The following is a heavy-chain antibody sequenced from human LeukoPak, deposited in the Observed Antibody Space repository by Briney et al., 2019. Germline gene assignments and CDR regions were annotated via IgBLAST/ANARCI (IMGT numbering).Heavy chain of an antibody. D-gene: IGHD3-10*01. CDR1: GFTFSSYA. V-gene: IGHV3-23*01. CDR2: ISGSGGST. Sequence: PGRSLRLSCAASGFTFSSYAMSWVRQAPGKGLEWVSAISGSGGSTYYADSVKGRFTISRDNSKNTLYLQMNSLRAEDTAVYYCAKSPPVLLWFGELLNYYYGMDVWGQGTTVTVSS. CDR3: AKSPPVLLWFGELLNYYYGMDV. J-gene: IGHJ6*02.